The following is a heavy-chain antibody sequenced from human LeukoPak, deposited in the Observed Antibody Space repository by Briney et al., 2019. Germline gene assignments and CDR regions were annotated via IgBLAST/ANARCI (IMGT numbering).Heavy chain of an antibody. D-gene: IGHD3-3*01. Sequence: GGSLRLSFAASGFTFSSYSMNWVRQARGKGLEWVSSISSSSSYIYYADSVKGRFTISRDNAKNSLYLQMNSLRAEDTAVYYCARDGYDFWGGYSLDYWGQGTLVTVSS. J-gene: IGHJ4*02. CDR2: ISSSSSYI. CDR1: GFTFSSYS. V-gene: IGHV3-21*01. CDR3: ARDGYDFWGGYSLDY.